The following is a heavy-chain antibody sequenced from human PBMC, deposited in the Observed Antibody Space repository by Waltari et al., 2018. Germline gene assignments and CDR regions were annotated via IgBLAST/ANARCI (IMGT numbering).Heavy chain of an antibody. Sequence: QVQLVQSGAEVKKPGSSVKVSCKASGGTFSSYAISWVRQAPGQGLEWMGGSIPILGTANDAQKFQGRGTSTADESTSTAYMELSSLRSEDTAVYYCARELGTMVRGVIPYWGQGTLVTVSS. J-gene: IGHJ4*02. CDR1: GGTFSSYA. D-gene: IGHD3-10*01. CDR2: SIPILGTA. V-gene: IGHV1-69*01. CDR3: ARELGTMVRGVIPY.